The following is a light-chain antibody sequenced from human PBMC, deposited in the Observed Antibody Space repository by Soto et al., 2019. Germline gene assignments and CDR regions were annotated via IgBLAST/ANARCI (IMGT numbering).Light chain of an antibody. CDR2: KIS. Sequence: EIVLTQSPLSSPVTLGQPASISCRSSQSLVHSDGATYLSWIQQRPGQPPRLLIYKISDRFFGVPDRFSGSGAGTDFTLKISRVEPEDVGIYYCTQATQFPYTFGQGTKVDIK. CDR1: QSLVHSDGATY. V-gene: IGKV2-24*01. CDR3: TQATQFPYT. J-gene: IGKJ2*01.